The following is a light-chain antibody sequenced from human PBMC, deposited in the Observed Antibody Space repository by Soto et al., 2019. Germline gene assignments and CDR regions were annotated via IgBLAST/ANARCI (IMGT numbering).Light chain of an antibody. J-gene: IGKJ1*01. CDR3: QQYYSYSGT. CDR2: AAS. CDR1: QGISSY. Sequence: AIRMTQSPSSFSASTGDRVTITCRASQGISSYLAWYQQKPGKAPKLLIYAASTLQSGVPSRFSGSGSGTDFPLTISCLQSEDFATYYCQQYYSYSGTFGQGTKVEIK. V-gene: IGKV1-8*01.